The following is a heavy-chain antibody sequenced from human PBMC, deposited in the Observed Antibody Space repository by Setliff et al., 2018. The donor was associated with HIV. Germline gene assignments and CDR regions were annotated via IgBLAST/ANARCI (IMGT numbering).Heavy chain of an antibody. Sequence: PGGSLRLSCAASGFPFSSYGLHWVRQVPGRGLEWVGITYDGSRTYYADSVKGRFTISRDNSKNTLYLQVNSLRPEDTAVYYCASARIPTGGTSTSFDYWGQGTLVTVS. V-gene: IGHV3-30*06. CDR1: GFPFSSYG. D-gene: IGHD1-1*01. CDR3: ASARIPTGGTSTSFDY. J-gene: IGHJ4*02. CDR2: TYDGSRT.